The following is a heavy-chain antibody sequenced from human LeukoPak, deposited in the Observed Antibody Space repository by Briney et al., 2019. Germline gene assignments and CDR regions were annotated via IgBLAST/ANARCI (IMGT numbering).Heavy chain of an antibody. J-gene: IGHJ4*02. D-gene: IGHD3-10*01. CDR1: GFTFSSYA. V-gene: IGHV3-23*01. CDR2: ISGSGGST. Sequence: SGGSLRLSCAASGFTFSSYAMSWVRQAPGKGLEWVSVISGSGGSTYYADSVKGRFTISRDNSKNTLYLQMNSLRAEDTAVYYCAKDGRGSGTKGYWGQGTLVTVSS. CDR3: AKDGRGSGTKGY.